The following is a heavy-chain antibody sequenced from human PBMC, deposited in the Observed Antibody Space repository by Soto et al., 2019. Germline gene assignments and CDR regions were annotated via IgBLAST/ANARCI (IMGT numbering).Heavy chain of an antibody. CDR1: GGSINRGCSH. D-gene: IGHD2-8*01. CDR2: IYFYNGATSST. J-gene: IGHJ4*02. CDR3: AWGTDAYKNGF. Sequence: MSLPCSVSGGSINRGCSHWTLIRQHPEKGLEWIGFIYFYNGATSSTSYNPSLQSRVVISVDTSKNHVSLNLNSVTVADTAVYFCAWGTDAYKNGFWGLGTLVTVS. V-gene: IGHV4-31*03.